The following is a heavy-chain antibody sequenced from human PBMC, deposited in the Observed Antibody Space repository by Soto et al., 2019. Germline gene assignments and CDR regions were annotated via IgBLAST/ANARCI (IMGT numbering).Heavy chain of an antibody. Sequence: QVQLQESGPGLVKPSGTLSLTCAVSSGSISSSNWWSWVRQPPGKGLEWIGEIYHSGSTNYNPSLKSGVTRSVVKSKSQCSLKLSSVTAADTAGYDCASAEITMVRGGVWFDPWGRGSLVTVSS. D-gene: IGHD3-10*01. J-gene: IGHJ5*02. CDR1: SGSISSSNW. CDR3: ASAEITMVRGGVWFDP. CDR2: IYHSGST. V-gene: IGHV4-4*02.